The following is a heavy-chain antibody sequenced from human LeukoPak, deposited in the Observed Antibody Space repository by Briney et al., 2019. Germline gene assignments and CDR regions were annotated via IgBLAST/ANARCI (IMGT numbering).Heavy chain of an antibody. CDR2: IYYIGST. CDR1: GGSISKYY. D-gene: IGHD1-26*01. V-gene: IGHV4-59*08. CDR3: ARHDPIVGTPDAFDI. Sequence: SSETLSLTCIVSGGSISKYYWSWIRQSPGKGLEWIGYIYYIGSTNYNPSLKSRVTISVDTSKNQFSLKLSSVTAADTAVYYCARHDPIVGTPDAFDIWGQGTMVTVSS. J-gene: IGHJ3*02.